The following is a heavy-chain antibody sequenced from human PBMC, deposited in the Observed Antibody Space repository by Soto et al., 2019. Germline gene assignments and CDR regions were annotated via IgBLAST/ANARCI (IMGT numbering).Heavy chain of an antibody. CDR1: GFTFSSYG. Sequence: PGGSLRLSCAASGFTFSSYGMHWVRQAPGKGLEWVAVISYDGSNKYYADSVKGRFTISRDNSKNTLYLQMNSLRAEDTAVYYCAKTPFTIFGVVIKDGMDVWGQGTTVTVSS. J-gene: IGHJ6*02. V-gene: IGHV3-30*18. CDR2: ISYDGSNK. CDR3: AKTPFTIFGVVIKDGMDV. D-gene: IGHD3-3*01.